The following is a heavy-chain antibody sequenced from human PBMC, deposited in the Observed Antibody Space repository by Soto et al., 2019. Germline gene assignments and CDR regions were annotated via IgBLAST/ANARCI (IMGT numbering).Heavy chain of an antibody. CDR1: AFTFRSYA. J-gene: IGHJ5*02. D-gene: IGHD6-13*01. V-gene: IGHV3-23*01. CDR3: AKALYSSSHPPFDP. CDR2: ISGSGSDT. Sequence: GGSLRLSCAASAFTFRSYAMNWVRQAPGKGLEWVSGISGSGSDTYYADSVKGRFTISRDNSKNTLYLQMNSLRAEDTGAYYCAKALYSSSHPPFDPWGQGTPVTVS.